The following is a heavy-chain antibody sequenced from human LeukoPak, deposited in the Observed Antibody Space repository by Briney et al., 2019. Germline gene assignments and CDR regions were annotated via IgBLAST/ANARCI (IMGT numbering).Heavy chain of an antibody. V-gene: IGHV4-59*01. J-gene: IGHJ5*02. CDR3: ARGVSTTVTTKFDP. CDR1: GGSISTYY. CDR2: VYYSGSA. D-gene: IGHD4-17*01. Sequence: SETLSLTCTVSGGSISTYYWSWIRQSPGKGLEWIGSVYYSGSANYNPSLKSRVTISVDTSKNQFSLKLSSVTAADTAVYYCARGVSTTVTTKFDPWGQGTLVTVSS.